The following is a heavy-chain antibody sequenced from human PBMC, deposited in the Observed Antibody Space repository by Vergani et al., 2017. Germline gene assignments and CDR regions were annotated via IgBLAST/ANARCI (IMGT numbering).Heavy chain of an antibody. CDR2: IYYSGST. CDR1: GGSISSYY. J-gene: IGHJ6*02. CDR3: ARTVAATPKVNYCYGMDV. D-gene: IGHD2-15*01. Sequence: QVQLQESGPGLVKPSETLSLTCTVSGGSISSYYWSWIRQPPGKGLEWMGYIYYSGSTNYTPSLKSRVTISVATSKNQFSLKLSSVTAADTAVFYCARTVAATPKVNYCYGMDVWGQGTTVTVSS. V-gene: IGHV4-59*01.